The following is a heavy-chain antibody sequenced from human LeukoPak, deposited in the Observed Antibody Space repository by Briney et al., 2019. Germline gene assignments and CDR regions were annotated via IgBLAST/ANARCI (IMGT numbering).Heavy chain of an antibody. D-gene: IGHD3-10*01. CDR3: ARDPIWFGEFSTSVHKYNWFDP. CDR2: INPSGGST. J-gene: IGHJ5*02. Sequence: ASVKVSCKASGYTFTSYYMHWVRQAPGQGLEWMGIINPSGGSTSYAQKFQGRVTMTRDMSTSTVYMELSSLRSEDTAVYYCARDPIWFGEFSTSVHKYNWFDPWGQGTLVTVSS. CDR1: GYTFTSYY. V-gene: IGHV1-46*01.